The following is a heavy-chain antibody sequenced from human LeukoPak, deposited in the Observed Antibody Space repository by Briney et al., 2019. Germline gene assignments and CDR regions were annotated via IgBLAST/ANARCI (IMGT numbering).Heavy chain of an antibody. CDR3: ARGPRRERPRNWFDP. CDR2: ISHDGST. J-gene: IGHJ5*02. Sequence: SETLSLTCAVYGGSFSGYYWNWIRQPPGKGLEWIGEISHDGSTNYNPSLKSRVTISVDTPKNQFSLKVSSVTASDTAVYYCARGPRRERPRNWFDPWGQGTLVTVSS. D-gene: IGHD6-6*01. CDR1: GGSFSGYY. V-gene: IGHV4-34*01.